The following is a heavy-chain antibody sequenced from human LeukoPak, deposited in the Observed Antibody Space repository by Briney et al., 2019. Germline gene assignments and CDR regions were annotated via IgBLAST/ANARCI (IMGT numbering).Heavy chain of an antibody. D-gene: IGHD3-10*01. J-gene: IGHJ3*02. CDR1: GGSISSYC. CDR2: LYYSGST. V-gene: IGHV4-59*01. Sequence: SETLSLTCSVSGGSISSYCWSWIRQPPGKGLEWIGYLYYSGSTNSNPSLKSRVTMSVDTSKNQFSLKLRSVTAADTAVYYCARGGSGISNAFDIWGQGTMVTVSS. CDR3: ARGGSGISNAFDI.